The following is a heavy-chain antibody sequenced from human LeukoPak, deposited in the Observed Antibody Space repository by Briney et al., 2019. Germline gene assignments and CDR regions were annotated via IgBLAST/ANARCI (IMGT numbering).Heavy chain of an antibody. CDR2: IYYSGST. J-gene: IGHJ5*02. CDR3: ARSSVVTGGFDP. V-gene: IGHV4-39*01. CDR1: GGSISSSSYY. Sequence: SETLSLTCTVSGGSISSSSYYWGWIRQPPGKGLEWIGSIYYSGSTYYNPSLKSRVTISVDASKNQFSLKLSSVTAADTAAYYCARSSVVTGGFDPWGQGTLVTVSS. D-gene: IGHD3-22*01.